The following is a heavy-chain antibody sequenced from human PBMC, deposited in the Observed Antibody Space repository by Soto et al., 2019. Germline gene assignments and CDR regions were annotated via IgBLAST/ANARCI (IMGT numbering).Heavy chain of an antibody. V-gene: IGHV3-48*01. CDR3: ARDLSWGSNWYYYMDV. J-gene: IGHJ6*03. D-gene: IGHD7-27*01. CDR1: GFNLSDCA. CDR2: ISSSSSVI. Sequence: GRSQRLSCATSGFNLSDCAMSWVRQAPGKGLEWVSYISSSSSVIDYADSVKGRFTVSRDNARNSLYLQMNSLRAEDTAVYYCARDLSWGSNWYYYMDVWGKGTTVTVSS.